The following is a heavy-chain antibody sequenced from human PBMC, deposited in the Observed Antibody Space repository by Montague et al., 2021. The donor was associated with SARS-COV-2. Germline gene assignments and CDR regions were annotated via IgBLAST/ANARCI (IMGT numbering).Heavy chain of an antibody. Sequence: SETLSLTRSFSGGSISTGSYNWGWIRRPPRKGLEWIGSIYYSGDTYYXPSLKSRVTISVDTSKNQFSLRLSSVTAADTAVYYCVRGGDYTDYGRVDYWGQGTLVIVSS. D-gene: IGHD4-11*01. J-gene: IGHJ4*02. V-gene: IGHV4-39*01. CDR3: VRGGDYTDYGRVDY. CDR2: IYYSGDT. CDR1: GGSISTGSYN.